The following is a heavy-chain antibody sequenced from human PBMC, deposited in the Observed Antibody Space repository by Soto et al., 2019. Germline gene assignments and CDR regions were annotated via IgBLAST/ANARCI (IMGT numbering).Heavy chain of an antibody. CDR1: GGSISSSSYY. CDR3: ARHSATYGSRP. CDR2: IYYSGST. Sequence: PXXTLSLPFTVSGGSISSSSYYWGFIRQPPGKGLEWIGSIYYSGSTYYNPSLKSRVTISVDTSKNQFSLKLSYVTAADTAVYYCARHSATYGSRPWGQGTLVTVSS. J-gene: IGHJ5*02. D-gene: IGHD3-10*01. V-gene: IGHV4-39*01.